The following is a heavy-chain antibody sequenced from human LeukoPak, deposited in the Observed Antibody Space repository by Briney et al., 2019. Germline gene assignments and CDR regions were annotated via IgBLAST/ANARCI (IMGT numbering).Heavy chain of an antibody. J-gene: IGHJ4*02. CDR2: IYYSGST. CDR1: GGSISSYY. V-gene: IGHV4-59*01. CDR3: ARDRGGYNPFDY. Sequence: PSETLSLTCTVSGGSISSYYWSWIRQPPGKGLEWIGYIYYSGSTNYNPSLKSRVTISVDTSKNRFSLKLSSVTAADTAVYYCARDRGGYNPFDYWGQGTLVTVSS. D-gene: IGHD5-24*01.